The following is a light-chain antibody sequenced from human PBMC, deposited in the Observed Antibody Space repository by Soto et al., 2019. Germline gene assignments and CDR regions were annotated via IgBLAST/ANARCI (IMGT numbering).Light chain of an antibody. CDR1: SSNIGSYH. V-gene: IGLV1-47*01. J-gene: IGLJ2*01. Sequence: QPVLTQPPSASGTPGQRVTISCSGSSSNIGSYHVYWYQQLPGTAPKLLMYRSNQRPSGVPDRFSGSKSGTSASLAISGLRSEDEADYYCAAWDDSLSGVVFGGGTKLTVL. CDR2: RSN. CDR3: AAWDDSLSGVV.